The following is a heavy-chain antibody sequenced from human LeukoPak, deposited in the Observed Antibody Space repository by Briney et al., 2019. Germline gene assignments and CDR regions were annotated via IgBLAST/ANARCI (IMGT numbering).Heavy chain of an antibody. V-gene: IGHV3-20*04. D-gene: IGHD1-1*01. CDR2: INWNGGST. Sequence: GGSLRLSCAATGFTFRDYGMSWFRQAPGNGLEWVSGINWNGGSTGYADSVKGRFTISRDNAKNSLYLQMNSLRVEDTALYYCARVQRELIWYYFDNWGQETLVTVSS. J-gene: IGHJ4*02. CDR3: ARVQRELIWYYFDN. CDR1: GFTFRDYG.